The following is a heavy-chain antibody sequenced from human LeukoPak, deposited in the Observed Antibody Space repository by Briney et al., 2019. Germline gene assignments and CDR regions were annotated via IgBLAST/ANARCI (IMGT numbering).Heavy chain of an antibody. J-gene: IGHJ5*02. Sequence: GASVEVSCKASGYTFTSYDINWVRQATGQGLEWMGWMNPNSGNTGYAQKFQGRVTMTRNTSISTAYMELSSLRSEDTAVYYCARAADEYNYWFDPWGQGTLVTVSS. CDR2: MNPNSGNT. CDR3: ARAADEYNYWFDP. V-gene: IGHV1-8*01. D-gene: IGHD1-20*01. CDR1: GYTFTSYD.